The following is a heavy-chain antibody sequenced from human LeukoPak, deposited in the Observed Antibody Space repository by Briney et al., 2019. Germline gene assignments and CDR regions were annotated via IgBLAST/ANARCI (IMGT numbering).Heavy chain of an antibody. D-gene: IGHD3-10*01. CDR1: GGSISSYY. J-gene: IGHJ1*01. Sequence: SETLSLTCTVSGGSISSYYWSWIRQPPGKGLEWIGHIYYSGSTNYNPSLKSRVTISVDTSKNQFSLKLTSVTATDTAMYYCATQTGSGLFTLPGGQGTLVTVSS. CDR2: IYYSGST. V-gene: IGHV4-59*08. CDR3: ATQTGSGLFTLP.